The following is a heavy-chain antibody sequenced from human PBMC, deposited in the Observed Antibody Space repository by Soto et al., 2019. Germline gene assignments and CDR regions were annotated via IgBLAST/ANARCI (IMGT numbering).Heavy chain of an antibody. J-gene: IGHJ6*02. D-gene: IGHD6-19*01. CDR2: MNPNSGNT. V-gene: IGHV1-8*01. CDR3: ARVAGDSSGWYVDYYYYGMDV. Sequence: ASVKVSCKASGYTFTSYDINWVRQATGQGLEWMGWMNPNSGNTGYAQKFQGRVTMTRNTSISTAYMELSSLRSEDTAVYYCARVAGDSSGWYVDYYYYGMDVWGQGTKVTVYS. CDR1: GYTFTSYD.